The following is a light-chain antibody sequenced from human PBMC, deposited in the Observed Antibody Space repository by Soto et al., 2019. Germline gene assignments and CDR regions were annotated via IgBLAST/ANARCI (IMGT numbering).Light chain of an antibody. Sequence: DIQMTQSPSTLSASVGDRVTITCRASQSISTWLAWYQQKPGKAPKVLIYMASNLESGVPSRFSGSGSGTEFTLTISSLQPDDFATYYCQQYNTYSTFGQGTKVEIK. CDR2: MAS. J-gene: IGKJ1*01. V-gene: IGKV1-5*03. CDR1: QSISTW. CDR3: QQYNTYST.